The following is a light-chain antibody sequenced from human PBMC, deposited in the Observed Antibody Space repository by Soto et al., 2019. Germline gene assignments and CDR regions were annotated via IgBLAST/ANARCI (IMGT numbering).Light chain of an antibody. V-gene: IGKV1-33*01. CDR1: QDISHH. Sequence: IQMTQSPSSLSASVGARVTITCQASQDISHHLNWYQQKPGKAPKVLLYDASKLETGVPSRFSGSGSGTDFTFTISSLQPEDIATYYCQQYDNPSITFGQGTRLEIK. J-gene: IGKJ5*01. CDR3: QQYDNPSIT. CDR2: DAS.